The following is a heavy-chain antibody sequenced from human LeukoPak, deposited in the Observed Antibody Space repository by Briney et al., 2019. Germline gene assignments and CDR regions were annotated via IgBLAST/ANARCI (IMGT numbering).Heavy chain of an antibody. D-gene: IGHD5-18*01. CDR2: INPSGGST. V-gene: IGHV1-46*01. CDR3: ARVGYSYGYRY. Sequence: ASVKVSCKASGYTFTSYYMHWVRQAPGQGLEWMGIINPSGGSTSYAQKFQGRVTMTRDMSTSTVYMELSSLRSEDTAVYYCARVGYSYGYRYWGQGTLVTVSS. CDR1: GYTFTSYY. J-gene: IGHJ4*02.